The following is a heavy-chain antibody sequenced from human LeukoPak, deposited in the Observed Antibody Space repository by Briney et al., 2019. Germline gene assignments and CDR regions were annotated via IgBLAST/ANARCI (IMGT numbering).Heavy chain of an antibody. CDR3: ARRRTYSVNAFDI. CDR2: IYHSGST. CDR1: GYSISSGYY. D-gene: IGHD1-1*01. Sequence: SETLSLTCTVSGYSISSGYYWGWIRQPPGKGLEWIGSIYHSGSTYYNPSLKSRVTISVDTSKNQFSLKLSSVTAADTAVYYCARRRTYSVNAFDIWGQGTMVTVSS. V-gene: IGHV4-38-2*02. J-gene: IGHJ3*02.